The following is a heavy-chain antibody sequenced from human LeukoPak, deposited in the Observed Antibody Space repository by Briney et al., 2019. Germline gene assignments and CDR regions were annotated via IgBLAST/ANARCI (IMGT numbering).Heavy chain of an antibody. CDR3: AREDITGTASYFDY. V-gene: IGHV4-61*08. CDR2: IYYSGST. J-gene: IGHJ4*02. CDR1: GGSVSSGGFY. D-gene: IGHD1-7*01. Sequence: SETLSLTCTVSGGSVSSGGFYWNWIRQPPGQGLEWIGYIYYSGSTNYIPSLRSRLTISVDTSKNQFSLKLSSVTAADTAVYYCAREDITGTASYFDYWGQGTLVTVSS.